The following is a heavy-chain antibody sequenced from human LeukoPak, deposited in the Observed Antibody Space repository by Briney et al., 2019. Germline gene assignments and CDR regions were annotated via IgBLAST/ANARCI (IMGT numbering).Heavy chain of an antibody. J-gene: IGHJ4*02. CDR2: INHSGST. Sequence: SETLSLTCAVYGGSFSGYYWSWIRQPPGKGLEWIGEINHSGSTNYNPSLESRVTISVDTSKNQFSLKLSSVTAADTAVYYCARGSSSYYWGQGTLVTVSS. V-gene: IGHV4-34*01. D-gene: IGHD6-6*01. CDR3: ARGSSSYY. CDR1: GGSFSGYY.